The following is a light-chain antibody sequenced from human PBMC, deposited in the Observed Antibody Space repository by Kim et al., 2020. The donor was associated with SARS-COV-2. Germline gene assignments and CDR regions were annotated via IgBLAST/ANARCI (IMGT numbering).Light chain of an antibody. V-gene: IGLV2-14*03. CDR2: DVS. J-gene: IGLJ2*01. CDR3: SSYTSSSTL. CDR1: SSDVGGYNY. Sequence: QSALTQPASVSGSPGQSITISCTGTSSDVGGYNYVSWYQQHPGKAPKLMIYDVSNRPSGVSNRFSGSKSGNTASLTISGLQAEDEADYSCSSYTSSSTLFGGGTQLTVL.